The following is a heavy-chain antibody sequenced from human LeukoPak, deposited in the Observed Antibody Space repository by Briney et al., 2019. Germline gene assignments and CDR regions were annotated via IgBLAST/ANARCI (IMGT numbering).Heavy chain of an antibody. CDR1: GSTFSSYA. J-gene: IGHJ3*02. CDR2: IIPIFGTA. Sequence: GASVKVSCKTSGSTFSSYAISWVRQAPGQGLEWMGRIIPIFGTANYAQKFQGRVTITTDESTSTAYMELSSLRSEDTAVYYCARDSSGYAFDIWGQGTMVTVSS. D-gene: IGHD3-22*01. V-gene: IGHV1-69*05. CDR3: ARDSSGYAFDI.